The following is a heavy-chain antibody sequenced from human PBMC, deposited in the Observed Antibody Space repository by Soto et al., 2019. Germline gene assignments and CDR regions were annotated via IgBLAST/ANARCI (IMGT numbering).Heavy chain of an antibody. V-gene: IGHV1-18*01. CDR3: ACDSLETDL. J-gene: IGHJ6*02. CDR1: GYSFSSHG. CDR2: INPYTGDT. Sequence: ASVKVSCKASGYSFSSHGLSWIRQAPGQGLEWMGWINPYTGDTYYIQKFRGRVTMTTDTSTTTAYMELRSLTSDDTAVYYCACDSLETDLWGQGTTVTVSS. D-gene: IGHD1-1*01.